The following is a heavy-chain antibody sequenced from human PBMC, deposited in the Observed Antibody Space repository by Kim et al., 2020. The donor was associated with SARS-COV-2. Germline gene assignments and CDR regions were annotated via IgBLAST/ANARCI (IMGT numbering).Heavy chain of an antibody. CDR2: ISYDGSNK. Sequence: GGSLRLSCAASGFTFSSYGMHWVRQAPGKGLEWVAVISYDGSNKYYADSVKGRFTISRDNSKNTLYLQMNSLRAEDTAVYYCAKPPSPIRYFDWLASEAYGMDVWGQGTTVTVSS. CDR3: AKPPSPIRYFDWLASEAYGMDV. D-gene: IGHD3-9*01. J-gene: IGHJ6*02. CDR1: GFTFSSYG. V-gene: IGHV3-30*18.